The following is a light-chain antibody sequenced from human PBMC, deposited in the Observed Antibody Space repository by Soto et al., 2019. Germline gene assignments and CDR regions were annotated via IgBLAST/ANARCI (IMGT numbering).Light chain of an antibody. CDR1: QDLSNS. Sequence: DIQMTQSPSSLSASVGARVTITCQASQDLSNSLYWYQQKPGQAPKLLIYDASNLESGVPSRFSGSGSGTDFTFTISSLQPEDIATYYCQQYDNLPITFGQGTRLEIK. CDR2: DAS. V-gene: IGKV1-33*01. CDR3: QQYDNLPIT. J-gene: IGKJ5*01.